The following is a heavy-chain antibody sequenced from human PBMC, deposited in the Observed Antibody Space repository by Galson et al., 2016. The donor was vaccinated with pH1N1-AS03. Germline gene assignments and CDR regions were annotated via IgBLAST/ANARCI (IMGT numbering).Heavy chain of an antibody. CDR3: ARGWYDIWTGYLVDPFDY. J-gene: IGHJ4*02. Sequence: SLRLSCAASGFTFSDYYVSWIRQAPGKGLEWISCITSSGGSGPTIYYADSVKGRFTISRDNAKNSLYLQMNSLRADDTAVYYCARGWYDIWTGYLVDPFDYWGQGVLVTVSS. CDR1: GFTFSDYY. V-gene: IGHV3-11*01. CDR2: ITSSGGSGPTI. D-gene: IGHD3-9*01.